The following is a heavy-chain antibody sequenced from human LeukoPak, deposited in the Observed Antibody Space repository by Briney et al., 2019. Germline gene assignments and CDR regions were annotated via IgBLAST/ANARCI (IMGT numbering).Heavy chain of an antibody. CDR1: GYTFTGYY. V-gene: IGHV1-2*04. J-gene: IGHJ1*01. CDR2: INPNSGGT. D-gene: IGHD2-15*01. Sequence: ASVKVSCKASGYTFTGYYMHWVRQAPGQGLEWMGWINPNSGGTNYAQKFQGWVTMTRDTSISTAYMELSRLRSDDTAVYYCARDKRVVVVAATRAFFQHWGQGTLVTVSS. CDR3: ARDKRVVVVAATRAFFQH.